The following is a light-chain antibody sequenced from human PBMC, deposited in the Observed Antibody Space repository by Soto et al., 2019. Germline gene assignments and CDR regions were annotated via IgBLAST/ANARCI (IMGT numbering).Light chain of an antibody. CDR2: SNN. CDR3: ATLDDSLNGL. CDR1: RSNIGSKT. Sequence: QSVLTQPPSASGTPGQRVTISCSGSRSNIGSKTVNWYQQLPGTAPKLLIYSNNQRPSGVPDRFSGSKSGTSASLAISGLKSEDEADYYCATLDDSLNGLFGTGTKLTVL. J-gene: IGLJ1*01. V-gene: IGLV1-44*01.